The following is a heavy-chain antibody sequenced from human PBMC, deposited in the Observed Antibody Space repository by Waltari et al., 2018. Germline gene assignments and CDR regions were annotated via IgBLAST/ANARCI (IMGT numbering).Heavy chain of an antibody. CDR3: AREYSSFPSYYYYYMDV. CDR1: GYTFTGYY. D-gene: IGHD6-6*01. CDR2: INPNSGGT. J-gene: IGHJ6*03. Sequence: QVQLVQSGAEVKKPGASVKVSCTASGYTFTGYYMHWVRQAPGQGLEWMGWINPNSGGTNYAQKFQGRVTMTRDTSISTAYMELSRLRSDDTAVYYCAREYSSFPSYYYYYMDVWGKGTTVTVSS. V-gene: IGHV1-2*02.